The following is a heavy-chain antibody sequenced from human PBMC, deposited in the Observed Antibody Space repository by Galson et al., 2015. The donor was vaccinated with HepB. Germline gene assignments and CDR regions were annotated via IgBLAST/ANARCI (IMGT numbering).Heavy chain of an antibody. Sequence: SLRLSCAVSGFIFSNYDMNWVRQAPGKGLEWVSYISVNSSTIYYADSVKGRFTISRDNARKSLYLHMNSLRAEDTAVYYCASLGYWGQGALVTVSSGSSLSHYYGMDVWGQGTTVTVSS. J-gene: IGHJ6*02. V-gene: IGHV3-48*04. D-gene: IGHD3-10*01. CDR1: GFIFSNYD. CDR2: ISVNSSTI. CDR3: ASLGYWGQGALVTVSSGSSLSHYYGMDV.